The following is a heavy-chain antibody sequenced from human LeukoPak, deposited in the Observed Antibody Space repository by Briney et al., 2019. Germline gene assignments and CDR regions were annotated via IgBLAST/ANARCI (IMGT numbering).Heavy chain of an antibody. CDR2: IKQDGSEK. Sequence: PGGSLRLSCAASGFTFSSYWMSWVRQAPGKGLEWVANIKQDGSEKYYVDSVKGRFTISRDNAKNSLYLQMNSLRAEDTAVYYCARDWGYYYDSSGYYRDAFDIWGQGTMDTVSS. CDR1: GFTFSSYW. CDR3: ARDWGYYYDSSGYYRDAFDI. J-gene: IGHJ3*02. V-gene: IGHV3-7*03. D-gene: IGHD3-22*01.